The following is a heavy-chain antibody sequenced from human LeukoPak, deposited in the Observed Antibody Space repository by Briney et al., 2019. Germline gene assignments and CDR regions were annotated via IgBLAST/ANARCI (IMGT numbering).Heavy chain of an antibody. CDR3: ARDRVDTANDAFDI. V-gene: IGHV4-61*02. CDR1: GGSISSGSYY. Sequence: SETLSLTCTVSGGSISSGSYYWSWIRQPAGKGLEWIGRIYTSGSTNYNPSLKSRVTISVDTSKDQSSLKLSSGTAADTAVYYCARDRVDTANDAFDIWGQGTMVTVSS. J-gene: IGHJ3*02. CDR2: IYTSGST. D-gene: IGHD5-18*01.